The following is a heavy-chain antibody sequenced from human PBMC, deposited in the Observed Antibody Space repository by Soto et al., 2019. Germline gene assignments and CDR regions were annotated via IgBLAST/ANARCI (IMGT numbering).Heavy chain of an antibody. J-gene: IGHJ4*02. CDR3: ARKPTYFYASSGYYDN. V-gene: IGHV3-74*01. D-gene: IGHD3-22*01. CDR2: INSDGSST. CDR1: GFTFSSYW. Sequence: GGSLRLSCAASGFTFSSYWMHWVRQAPGKGLVWVSRINSDGSSTSYADSVKCRFTITRDNAKNTLYLQMNSLRAEDTAVYYCARKPTYFYASSGYYDNWGQVTLVPSPQ.